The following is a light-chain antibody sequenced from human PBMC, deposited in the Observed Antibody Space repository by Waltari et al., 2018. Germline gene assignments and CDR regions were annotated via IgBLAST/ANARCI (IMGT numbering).Light chain of an antibody. CDR1: SSNLRAGYD. Sequence: QSVLTQPPSVSGAPGQSITISCTGTSSNLRAGYDVHWYLQLPGTAPKLLILGNNNRPSGVPDRFSASKSDTSASLAITGLQAEDEADYYCQSYDSSLSGVLFGGGTKLTVL. CDR2: GNN. V-gene: IGLV1-40*01. CDR3: QSYDSSLSGVL. J-gene: IGLJ2*01.